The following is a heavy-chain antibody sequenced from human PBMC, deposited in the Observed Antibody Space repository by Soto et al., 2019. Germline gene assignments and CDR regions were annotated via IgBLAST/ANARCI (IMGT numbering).Heavy chain of an antibody. D-gene: IGHD6-19*01. V-gene: IGHV3-30-3*01. J-gene: IGHJ4*02. CDR2: ISYDGSSE. Sequence: QLHLVESGGGVVRPGESLRLSCVDSGFSFRTYPMHWVRQAPGKGLEWVALISYDGSSEAYGESVRDRFTVSRDNSKNTLYLQLNSLRPKDTAVYYCATSSGYLNYFDYWGQGTLVTVSS. CDR3: ATSSGYLNYFDY. CDR1: GFSFRTYP.